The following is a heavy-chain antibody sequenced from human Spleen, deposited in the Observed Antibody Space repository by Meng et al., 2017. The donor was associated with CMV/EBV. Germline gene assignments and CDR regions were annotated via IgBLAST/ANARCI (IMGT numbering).Heavy chain of an antibody. D-gene: IGHD6-19*01. CDR3: ARDGPGLAVPTWFDP. Sequence: ASVKVSCKASGYMFTNYGITWVRQAPGQGLEWMAWISGYNGNTNYAQKFQGRVTLTTDTSATTVFMELKRLRSDDTAVYYCARDGPGLAVPTWFDPWGQGTRVTVSS. CDR1: GYMFTNYG. CDR2: ISGYNGNT. J-gene: IGHJ5*02. V-gene: IGHV1-18*01.